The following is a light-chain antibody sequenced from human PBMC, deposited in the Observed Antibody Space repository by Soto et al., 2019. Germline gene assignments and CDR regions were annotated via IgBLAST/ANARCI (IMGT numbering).Light chain of an antibody. Sequence: EIVLTQSPATLSLSPGERATLSCRASQSGSSNYLAWYQQKPGQAPRLLMYGASSRATGIPARFSGSGSGTDFTLTISRVEPEDFGVYYCQQYGSSPYTFSQGTKLEI. CDR1: QSGSSNY. J-gene: IGKJ2*01. CDR2: GAS. V-gene: IGKV3-20*01. CDR3: QQYGSSPYT.